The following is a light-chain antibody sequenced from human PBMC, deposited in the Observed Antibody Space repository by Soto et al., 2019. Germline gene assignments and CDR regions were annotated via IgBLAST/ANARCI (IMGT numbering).Light chain of an antibody. CDR3: SSYTNINTRACV. V-gene: IGLV2-14*01. CDR1: SGDIGSYNR. Sequence: LTQPASVSGSPGQSITISCTGTSGDIGSYNRVSWYQQHPGKAPKLIIYEVTDRPSGVSNRFSGSKSGNTASLTISGLQAEDEAEYYCSSYTNINTRACVFGTGTKVTVL. CDR2: EVT. J-gene: IGLJ1*01.